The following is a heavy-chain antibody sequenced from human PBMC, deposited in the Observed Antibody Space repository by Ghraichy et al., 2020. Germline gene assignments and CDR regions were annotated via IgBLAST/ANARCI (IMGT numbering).Heavy chain of an antibody. J-gene: IGHJ6*02. CDR3: ARGLYSSSLSYSYHGMDV. CDR2: ISGRNAPT. CDR1: GFTFGYYS. Sequence: GESLNISCVASGFTFGYYSMNWVRQAPGKGLEWVSFISGRNAPTYYADSVEGRFTVSRDNARNSLYLQMNSLRDEDTAVYYCARGLYSSSLSYSYHGMDVWGQGTAVTVSS. D-gene: IGHD5-18*01. V-gene: IGHV3-48*02.